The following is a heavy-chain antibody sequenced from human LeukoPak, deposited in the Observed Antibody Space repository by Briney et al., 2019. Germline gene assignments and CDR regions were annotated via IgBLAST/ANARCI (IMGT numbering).Heavy chain of an antibody. Sequence: ASVKVSCKASGYTFTSYGISWVRQAPGQGLEWMGWISAYNGNTNYAQKLQGRVTMTTDTSTSTAYMELRSLRSDDTAVYYCATYSSGWYPYYFDYWGQGTLVTVSS. D-gene: IGHD6-19*01. CDR2: ISAYNGNT. V-gene: IGHV1-18*01. CDR3: ATYSSGWYPYYFDY. J-gene: IGHJ4*02. CDR1: GYTFTSYG.